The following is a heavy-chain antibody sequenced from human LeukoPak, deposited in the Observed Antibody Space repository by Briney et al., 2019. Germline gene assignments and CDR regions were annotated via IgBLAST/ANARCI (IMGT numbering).Heavy chain of an antibody. D-gene: IGHD5-12*01. V-gene: IGHV4-39*07. CDR1: GGSISSSSYY. Sequence: PSETLSLTCTVSGGSISSSSYYWGWIRQPPGKGLEWIGSLSYSGSTYYNPSLKSRVTMSVDTSKNQFSLNLTSVTAADTAVFYCARSVSAYAGRGWFDPWGQGTLVTVSS. J-gene: IGHJ5*02. CDR3: ARSVSAYAGRGWFDP. CDR2: LSYSGST.